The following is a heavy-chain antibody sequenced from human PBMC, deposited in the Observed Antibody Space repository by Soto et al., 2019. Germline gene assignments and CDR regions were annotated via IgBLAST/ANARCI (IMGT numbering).Heavy chain of an antibody. Sequence: QVQLVESGGGVVQPGRSLRLSCAASGFTFSSYGMHWVRQAPGKGLEWVAVIWYDGSNKYCADSVKGRFTISRDNSKNTLYLQMNSLRAEDTAVYYCARERVFGVVITKAHFDYWGQGTLVTVSS. V-gene: IGHV3-33*01. CDR2: IWYDGSNK. J-gene: IGHJ4*02. D-gene: IGHD3-3*01. CDR3: ARERVFGVVITKAHFDY. CDR1: GFTFSSYG.